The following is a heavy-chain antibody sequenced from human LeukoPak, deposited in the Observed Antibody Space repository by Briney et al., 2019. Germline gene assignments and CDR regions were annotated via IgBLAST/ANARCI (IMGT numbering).Heavy chain of an antibody. J-gene: IGHJ4*02. CDR3: ARGLDYYGSGSYYMLGYYFDY. CDR1: GGSFSGYY. Sequence: SETLSLTCAVYGGSFSGYYWSWIRQPPGKGLEWIGEINHSGSTYYNPSLKSRVTISVDTSKNQFSLKLSSVTAADTAVYYCARGLDYYGSGSYYMLGYYFDYWGQGTLVTVSS. V-gene: IGHV4-34*01. D-gene: IGHD3-10*01. CDR2: INHSGST.